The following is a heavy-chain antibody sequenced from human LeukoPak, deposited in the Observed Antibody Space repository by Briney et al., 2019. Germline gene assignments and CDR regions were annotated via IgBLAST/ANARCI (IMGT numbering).Heavy chain of an antibody. CDR3: ARDRSGGSYYYYYGMDV. J-gene: IGHJ6*02. CDR2: ISYDGSNK. Sequence: GGSLRLSCAASGFTFSSYAMHWVRQAPGKGLEWVAVISYDGSNKYYADSVKGRFTISRDNSKNTLYLQMNSLRAEDTAVYYCARDRSGGSYYYYYGMDVWGQGTTVTVS. CDR1: GFTFSSYA. D-gene: IGHD1-26*01. V-gene: IGHV3-30-3*01.